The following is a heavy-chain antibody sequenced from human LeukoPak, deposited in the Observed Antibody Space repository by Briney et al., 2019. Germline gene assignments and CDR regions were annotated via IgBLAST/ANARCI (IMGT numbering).Heavy chain of an antibody. Sequence: ASVKVSCKASGYTFTSYYMHWVRQAPGQGLEWMGVINPSGGSTSYAQKFQGRVTMTRDMSTSTVYMELSSLRSEDTAVYYCAREISVGAINPWGQGTLVTVSS. CDR3: AREISVGAINP. V-gene: IGHV1-46*01. CDR2: INPSGGST. CDR1: GYTFTSYY. J-gene: IGHJ5*02. D-gene: IGHD1-26*01.